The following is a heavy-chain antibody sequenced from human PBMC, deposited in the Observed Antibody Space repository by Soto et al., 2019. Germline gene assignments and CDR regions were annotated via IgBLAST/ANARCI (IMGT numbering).Heavy chain of an antibody. CDR3: AKGSFSSSSSWFDP. Sequence: SETLSLTCTVSGGSISNGDYYWSWIRQHPGKGLEWIGYIYYSGTTYYSPSLQSRVSISVDTSQNQFSLKLSSVTAADTAIYYCAKGSFSSSSSWFDPWGQGTLVTVS. D-gene: IGHD6-6*01. J-gene: IGHJ5*02. V-gene: IGHV4-31*03. CDR1: GGSISNGDYY. CDR2: IYYSGTT.